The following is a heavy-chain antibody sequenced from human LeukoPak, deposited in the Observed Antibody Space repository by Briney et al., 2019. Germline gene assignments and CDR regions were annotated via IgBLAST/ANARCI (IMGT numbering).Heavy chain of an antibody. CDR3: ARDLSDFWSGYYSVGFDY. V-gene: IGHV3-23*01. CDR1: GFTFSSYA. J-gene: IGHJ4*02. D-gene: IGHD3-3*01. Sequence: GGSLRLSCAASGFTFSSYAMSWVRQAPGKGLEWVSAISGSGGSTYYADSVKGRFTISRDNAKNSLYLQMNSLRAEDTAVYYCARDLSDFWSGYYSVGFDYWGQGTLVTVSS. CDR2: ISGSGGST.